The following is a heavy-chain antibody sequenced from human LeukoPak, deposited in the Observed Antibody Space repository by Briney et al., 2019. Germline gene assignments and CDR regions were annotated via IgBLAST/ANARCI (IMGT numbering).Heavy chain of an antibody. CDR2: INPNSGGT. Sequence: GASVKVSCKASGYTFTGYYMHWVRQAPGQGLEWMGWINPNSGGTNYAQKFQGRVTMTRDTSISTAYMELSRLRSDDTAVYYCARADCSGGSCSPDYWGQGTLVTVSS. CDR1: GYTFTGYY. D-gene: IGHD2-15*01. J-gene: IGHJ4*02. V-gene: IGHV1-2*02. CDR3: ARADCSGGSCSPDY.